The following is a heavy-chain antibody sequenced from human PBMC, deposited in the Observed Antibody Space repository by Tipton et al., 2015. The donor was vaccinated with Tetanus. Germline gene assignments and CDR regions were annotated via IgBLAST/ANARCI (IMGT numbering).Heavy chain of an antibody. J-gene: IGHJ3*01. Sequence: LRLSCDVSGASISSAAWTWIRQPPGKGLEWIAYIFHSGSTNYSPSLKSRVAISMDTSKNQISLKLSSVTAADTAVYYCARRSYCSSSRCFDAFDLWGQGTMVTVSS. D-gene: IGHD2-2*01. V-gene: IGHV4-59*13. CDR1: GASISSAA. CDR3: ARRSYCSSSRCFDAFDL. CDR2: IFHSGST.